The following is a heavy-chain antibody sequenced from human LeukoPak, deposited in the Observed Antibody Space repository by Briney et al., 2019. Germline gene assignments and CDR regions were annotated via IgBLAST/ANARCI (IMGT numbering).Heavy chain of an antibody. Sequence: PGGSLRLSCAASGFAFNSYAMNWVRQAPGKGLEWVSIISADGGSAYYADSVKGRFTISRDTSKNTLFLQINSLRADDTAVYYCAKDHYYSGSGIFFAAFHIGAQGTRVTVSS. V-gene: IGHV3-23*01. CDR2: ISADGGSA. D-gene: IGHD3-10*01. CDR1: GFAFNSYA. J-gene: IGHJ3*02. CDR3: AKDHYYSGSGIFFAAFHI.